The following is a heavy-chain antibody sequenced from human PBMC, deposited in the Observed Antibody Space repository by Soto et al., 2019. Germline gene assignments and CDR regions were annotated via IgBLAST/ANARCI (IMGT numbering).Heavy chain of an antibody. CDR3: ARHTYRGYCSGGSCYELDP. Sequence: ASVKVSCKASGYAYTSYDINWVRQATGQGLEWMGWMNPNSGNTGYAQKFQGRVTMTRNTSISTAYMELSSLRSEDTAVYYCARHTYRGYCSGGSCYELDPWGQGTLVTVSS. CDR2: MNPNSGNT. J-gene: IGHJ5*02. D-gene: IGHD2-15*01. V-gene: IGHV1-8*01. CDR1: GYAYTSYD.